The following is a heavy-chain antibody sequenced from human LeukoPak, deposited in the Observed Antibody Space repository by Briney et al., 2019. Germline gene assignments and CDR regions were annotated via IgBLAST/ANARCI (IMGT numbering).Heavy chain of an antibody. V-gene: IGHV1-2*02. CDR3: ARGPGVTGYRSYYYYYYMDV. Sequence: GASVKVSCKASGYTFTGYYMHWVRQAPGQGLEWMGWINPNSGGTNYAQKFQGRVTMTRDTSISTAYMELSRLRSDDTAVYYCARGPGVTGYRSYYYYYYMDVWGKGTTVTISS. CDR2: INPNSGGT. D-gene: IGHD3-9*01. CDR1: GYTFTGYY. J-gene: IGHJ6*03.